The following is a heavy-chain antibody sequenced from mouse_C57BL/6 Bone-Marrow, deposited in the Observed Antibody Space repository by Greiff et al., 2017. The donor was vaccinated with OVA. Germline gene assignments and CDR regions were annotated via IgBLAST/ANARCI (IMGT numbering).Heavy chain of an antibody. CDR1: GYTFTSYW. J-gene: IGHJ4*01. CDR2: IDPSDSYT. CDR3: ARSNYPYYYAMDY. V-gene: IGHV1-69*01. D-gene: IGHD2-5*01. Sequence: QVQLQQPGAELVMPGASVKLSCKASGYTFTSYWMHWVKQRPGQGLEWIGEIDPSDSYTNNNQKFKGKSTLTVDKSSSTAYMQLSSLTSEDSAVYYCARSNYPYYYAMDYWGQGTSVTVSS.